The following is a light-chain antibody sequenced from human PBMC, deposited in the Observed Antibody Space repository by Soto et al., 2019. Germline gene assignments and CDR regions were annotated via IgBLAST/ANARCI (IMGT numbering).Light chain of an antibody. Sequence: EIVLTQSPGTLSLSPGETATLSCRASQSVGSNLAWYQQKPGQPPRLLIYGASTRASGIPARFSGSGYGRQFTLTISSLQSEDFAVYHCQQHNNWPPWTFGQ. CDR2: GAS. CDR3: QQHNNWPPWT. J-gene: IGKJ1*01. V-gene: IGKV3-15*01. CDR1: QSVGSN.